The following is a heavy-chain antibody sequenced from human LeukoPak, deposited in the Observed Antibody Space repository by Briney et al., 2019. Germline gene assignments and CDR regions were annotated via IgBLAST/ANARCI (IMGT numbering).Heavy chain of an antibody. CDR1: GGSISSYH. CDR3: ARWYSQPWSSGSWYSPNYCDS. CDR2: MDYSGST. D-gene: IGHD6-13*01. Sequence: PAETLSLTCTVSGGSISSYHWSWIRQPPGKGLEWVSYMDYSGSTNYNPSLKRRVTISVDTSKNQFSLKLRSVTAADTAVYYCARWYSQPWSSGSWYSPNYCDSWGQGTLVTVSS. V-gene: IGHV4-59*01. J-gene: IGHJ4*02.